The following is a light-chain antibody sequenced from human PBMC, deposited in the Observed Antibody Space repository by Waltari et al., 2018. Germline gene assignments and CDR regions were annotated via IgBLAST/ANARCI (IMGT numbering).Light chain of an antibody. Sequence: DIQMTQSPSYLSASVGDRFTITCRASQSISSYLNWYQQKPGKAPKLLIYAASSLQSGVPSRFSGSGSGTDFTLTISTLQPEDFATYYCQQSFSVPLTFGGGTKVEIK. V-gene: IGKV1-39*01. J-gene: IGKJ4*01. CDR2: AAS. CDR1: QSISSY. CDR3: QQSFSVPLT.